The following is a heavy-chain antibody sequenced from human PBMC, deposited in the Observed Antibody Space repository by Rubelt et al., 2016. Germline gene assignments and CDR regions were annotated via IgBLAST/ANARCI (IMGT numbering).Heavy chain of an antibody. CDR3: ARDRTWLVPGLDAFDI. J-gene: IGHJ3*02. D-gene: IGHD6-19*01. CDR1: GYTFTTYG. Sequence: QVQLVQSGAEVKKPGASVKVSCKASGYTFTTYGISWVRQAPGQGLEWMGWISAYNGNTNYAQKLQGRGTMTTDTSTSTAYMELRSLRSDDTAVYYCARDRTWLVPGLDAFDIWGQGTMVTVSS. V-gene: IGHV1-18*01. CDR2: ISAYNGNT.